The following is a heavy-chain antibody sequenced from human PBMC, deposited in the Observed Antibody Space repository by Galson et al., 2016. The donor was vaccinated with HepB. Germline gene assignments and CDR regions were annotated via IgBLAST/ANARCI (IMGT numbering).Heavy chain of an antibody. CDR3: ARTTSSCWYYFHY. CDR1: GNSFTSYW. Sequence: QSGAEVTKPGESLNISCKGSGNSFTSYWIAWVRQMPGKGLEWMGIIYPGDSDTRYSPSFQGQVTISADKSINTAYLQWTSLKASDTAMYYCARTTSSCWYYFHYWGQGTLVTVSS. D-gene: IGHD6-19*01. CDR2: IYPGDSDT. J-gene: IGHJ4*02. V-gene: IGHV5-51*01.